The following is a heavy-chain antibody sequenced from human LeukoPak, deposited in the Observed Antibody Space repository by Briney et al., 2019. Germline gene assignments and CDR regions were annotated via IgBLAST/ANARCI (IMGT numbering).Heavy chain of an antibody. Sequence: PSETLSLTCTVSGGSVSSGSYYWSWLRQPPGTGLEWIGYIYYSGSTNYNPSLKSRVTISVDTSKNQFSLKLSSVTAADTAVYYCARGTYYDILTGYFFDYWGQGTLVTVSS. CDR3: ARGTYYDILTGYFFDY. CDR2: IYYSGST. V-gene: IGHV4-61*01. D-gene: IGHD3-9*01. J-gene: IGHJ4*02. CDR1: GGSVSSGSYY.